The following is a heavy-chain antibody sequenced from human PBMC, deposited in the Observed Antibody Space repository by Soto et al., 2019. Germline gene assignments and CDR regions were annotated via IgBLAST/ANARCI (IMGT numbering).Heavy chain of an antibody. V-gene: IGHV3-30*18. CDR2: ISYAGSNK. J-gene: IGHJ4*02. CDR1: GFTFSTYG. D-gene: IGHD4-17*01. CDR3: AKELVDYGEPFDY. Sequence: QVQLVESGGGVVQPGRSLRLSCAASGFTFSTYGMHWVRQAPGKGLEWVAVISYAGSNKYSADSVKGRFTISRDNSKNTMYLQMNSLRPEDTAVYYCAKELVDYGEPFDYWGQGTLVPVSS.